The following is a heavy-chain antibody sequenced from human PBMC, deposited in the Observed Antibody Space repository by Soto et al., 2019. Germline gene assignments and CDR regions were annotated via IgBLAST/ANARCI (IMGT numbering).Heavy chain of an antibody. V-gene: IGHV4-31*11. CDR1: GGSFSGYY. Sequence: SETLSLTCAVYGGSFSGYYWSWIRQHPGKGLEWIGYIYYSGSTYYNPSLKSRVTISVDTSKNQFSLKLSSVTAADTAVYYCAREVVAATGVHNWFDPWGQGTLVTVSS. J-gene: IGHJ5*02. CDR2: IYYSGST. D-gene: IGHD2-15*01. CDR3: AREVVAATGVHNWFDP.